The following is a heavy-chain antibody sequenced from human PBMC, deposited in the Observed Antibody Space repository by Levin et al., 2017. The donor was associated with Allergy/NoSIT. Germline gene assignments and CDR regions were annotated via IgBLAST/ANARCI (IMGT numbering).Heavy chain of an antibody. CDR2: INHSGST. Sequence: RPSETLSLTCAVYGGSFSGYYWSWIRQPPGKGLEWIGEINHSGSTNYNPSLKSRVTISVDTSKNQFSLKLSSVTAADTAVYYCAIGGDYVWGIRYWGQGTLVTVSS. CDR3: AIGGDYVWGIRY. CDR1: GGSFSGYY. D-gene: IGHD4-17*01. V-gene: IGHV4-34*01. J-gene: IGHJ4*02.